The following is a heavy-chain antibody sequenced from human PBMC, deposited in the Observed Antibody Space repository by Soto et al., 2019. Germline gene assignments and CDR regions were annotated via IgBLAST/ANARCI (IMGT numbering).Heavy chain of an antibody. J-gene: IGHJ4*02. V-gene: IGHV4-59*08. CDR2: IYYSGST. CDR1: GGSISSYY. D-gene: IGHD6-19*01. Sequence: NPSETLSLTCTVSGGSISSYYWSWIRQPPGKGLEWIGYIYYSGSTNYNPSLKSRVTISVDTSKNQFSLKLSSVTAADTAVYYCAQFRSPRQFYFDYWGQGTLVTVSS. CDR3: AQFRSPRQFYFDY.